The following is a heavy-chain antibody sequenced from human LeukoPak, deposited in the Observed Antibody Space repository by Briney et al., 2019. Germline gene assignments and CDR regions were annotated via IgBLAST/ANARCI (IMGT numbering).Heavy chain of an antibody. D-gene: IGHD3-22*01. CDR2: ISYDGSNK. J-gene: IGHJ6*03. CDR3: ARDYYDSSGYSPYYYYMDV. Sequence: GRSLRLSCAASGFTFSSYAMHWVRQAPGKGLEWVAVISYDGSNKYYADSVKGLFTISRDNSKNTLYLQMNSLRAEDTAVYYCARDYYDSSGYSPYYYYMDVWGKGTTVTVSS. CDR1: GFTFSSYA. V-gene: IGHV3-30*04.